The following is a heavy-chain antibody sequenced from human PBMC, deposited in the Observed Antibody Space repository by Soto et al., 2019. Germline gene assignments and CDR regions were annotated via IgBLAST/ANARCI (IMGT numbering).Heavy chain of an antibody. CDR2: IWYDGSNK. CDR3: ARDASSYGMDV. Sequence: QVQLVESGGGVVQPGRSLRLSCAASGFTFSSYGMHWVRQAPGKGLEWVAVIWYDGSNKYYADSVKGRFTISRDNSKNTLYLQMNSLRAEDTAVYYCARDASSYGMDVWGQGTTVTVSS. V-gene: IGHV3-33*01. J-gene: IGHJ6*02. CDR1: GFTFSSYG.